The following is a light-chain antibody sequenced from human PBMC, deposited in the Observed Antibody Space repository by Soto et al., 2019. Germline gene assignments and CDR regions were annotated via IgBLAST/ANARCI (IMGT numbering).Light chain of an antibody. V-gene: IGKV3D-15*01. CDR1: HSVDSN. CDR3: QHYNNWPLT. J-gene: IGKJ4*01. Sequence: EIVMTQSPATLSVSPGEGATLSCRASHSVDSNLAWYQQKPGQAPRLLIFGASTRATGIPTRFSGGGSGTDFTLTISSLQSEDFAVYYCQHYNNWPLTFGGGTKVDIK. CDR2: GAS.